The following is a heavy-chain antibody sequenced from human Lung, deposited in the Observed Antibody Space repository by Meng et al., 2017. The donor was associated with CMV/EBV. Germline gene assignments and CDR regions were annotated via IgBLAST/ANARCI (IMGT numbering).Heavy chain of an antibody. D-gene: IGHD5-12*01. CDR3: TTDSLVATSKGV. V-gene: IGHV3-15*01. CDR1: GFPFSDAW. CDR2: VKSKSDGGTT. Sequence: GGSLRLXCAASGFPFSDAWMSWVRQAPGKGLEWVGRVKSKSDGGTTDYAAPVKGRFTISRDDSKNTVHLHMNSLKTEDTAVYSCTTDSLVATSKGVWGQGTLVTVSS. J-gene: IGHJ4*02.